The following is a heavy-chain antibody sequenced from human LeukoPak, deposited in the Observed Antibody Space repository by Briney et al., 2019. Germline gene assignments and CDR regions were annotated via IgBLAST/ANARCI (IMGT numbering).Heavy chain of an antibody. CDR1: GFAFSSYA. CDR2: ISGSGST. Sequence: GGTLRLSCGASGFAFSSYAMSWVRQAPGKGLEWVSVISGSGSTYYADSVKGRFTISRDNSKNTLYLQMNSLRAEDTAVYYCAKDLSEEDSSGYYYWNAFDIWGQGTMVTVSS. J-gene: IGHJ3*02. V-gene: IGHV3-23*01. CDR3: AKDLSEEDSSGYYYWNAFDI. D-gene: IGHD3-22*01.